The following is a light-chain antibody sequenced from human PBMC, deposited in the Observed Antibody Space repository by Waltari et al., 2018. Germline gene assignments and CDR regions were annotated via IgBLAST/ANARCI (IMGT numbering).Light chain of an antibody. CDR2: KAS. CDR1: HRINSW. Sequence: IQVIQSPSPLSASVVDTVTISCRVSHRINSWLAWYQQKPGKAPKLLIKKASTLEDGVPSRFSGSGSGTEFTLTIKSLQPDDFGTYFCQQFDTDVTFGQGTKVEI. CDR3: QQFDTDVT. J-gene: IGKJ2*01. V-gene: IGKV1-5*01.